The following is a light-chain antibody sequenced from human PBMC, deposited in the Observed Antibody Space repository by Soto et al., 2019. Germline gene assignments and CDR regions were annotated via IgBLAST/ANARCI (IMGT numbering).Light chain of an antibody. CDR3: QQYQSTPPRWT. V-gene: IGKV4-1*01. J-gene: IGKJ1*01. CDR2: WAS. CDR1: QTVLSVSTNQSY. Sequence: DIVMTQSPDSLTVSLGERATISCRSSQTVLSVSTNQSYLTWYHQKPGQPPKLLIYWASTRESGVPERFSGSGSGTNFTLTISSLQAEDVAVDYCQQYQSTPPRWTFGQGTKVEI.